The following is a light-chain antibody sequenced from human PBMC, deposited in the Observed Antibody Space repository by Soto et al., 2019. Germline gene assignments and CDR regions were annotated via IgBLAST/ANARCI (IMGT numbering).Light chain of an antibody. V-gene: IGLV2-14*01. Sequence: QSSLTQPASVSGSPGQSITISCTGTSSDVGGYNYVSWYQQHPGKAPKLMIYEVSNRPSGVSNRFSGSKSGNTASLTISGLQAEDEADYYCSSYTSSSTHNYVFGNGTKVTVL. CDR1: SSDVGGYNY. CDR2: EVS. J-gene: IGLJ1*01. CDR3: SSYTSSSTHNYV.